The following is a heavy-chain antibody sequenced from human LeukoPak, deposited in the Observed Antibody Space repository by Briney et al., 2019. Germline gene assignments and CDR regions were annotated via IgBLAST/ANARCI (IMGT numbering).Heavy chain of an antibody. D-gene: IGHD2-15*01. Sequence: PGGSLRLSCAGSGFTFSSNDMSWVRQPPGKGLEWVSYISITSKTIKYADSVKGRFTISRDNAKNSLYLQMNGLRDEDTAVYYCARLVGSRSCSGGTCYSDYWGQGTLVTVSS. V-gene: IGHV3-48*02. CDR3: ARLVGSRSCSGGTCYSDY. CDR2: ISITSKTI. J-gene: IGHJ4*02. CDR1: GFTFSSND.